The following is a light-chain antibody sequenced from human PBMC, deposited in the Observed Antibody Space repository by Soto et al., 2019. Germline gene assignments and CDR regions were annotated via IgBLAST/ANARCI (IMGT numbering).Light chain of an antibody. CDR2: AAS. V-gene: IGKV3-15*01. CDR3: QQHNAWPWT. CDR1: QSVSSN. J-gene: IGKJ1*01. Sequence: EIVMTQSPATLSVSPGERATLSCRASQSVSSNLAWYQQTPGQAPRLLIYAASTSATGIPARFSGSGSGTEFTLTINSLQSEDSAVYYCQQHNAWPWTFGQGTKV.